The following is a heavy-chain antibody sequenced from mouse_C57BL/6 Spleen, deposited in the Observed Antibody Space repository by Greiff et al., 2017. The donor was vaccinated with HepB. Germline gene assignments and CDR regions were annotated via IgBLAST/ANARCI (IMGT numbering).Heavy chain of an antibody. CDR1: GYTFTSYG. CDR3: ARSGDGNYSAWFAY. CDR2: IYPRSGNT. J-gene: IGHJ3*01. V-gene: IGHV1-81*01. D-gene: IGHD2-1*01. Sequence: VQLQQSGAELARPGASVKLSCKASGYTFTSYGISWVKQRTGQGLEWIGEIYPRSGNTYYNEKFKGKATLTADKSSSTAYMELRSLTSEDSAVYFCARSGDGNYSAWFAYWGQGTLVTVSA.